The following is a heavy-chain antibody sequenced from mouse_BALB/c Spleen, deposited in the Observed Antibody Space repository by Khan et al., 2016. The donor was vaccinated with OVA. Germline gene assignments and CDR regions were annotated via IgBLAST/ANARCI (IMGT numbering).Heavy chain of an antibody. J-gene: IGHJ1*01. CDR3: ASGGYWYFAV. V-gene: IGHV9-3-1*01. CDR2: INTYTGEP. CDR1: GYSFTNYG. Sequence: QIQLVQSGPEVKKPGETVKISCKASGYSFTNYGMNWVRQAPGKGLKWMGWINTYTGEPTYADDFKGRFAFSLETSASTAYLQINNLKNEDTATXYCASGGYWYFAVWGEGTPVTVSS. D-gene: IGHD1-1*02.